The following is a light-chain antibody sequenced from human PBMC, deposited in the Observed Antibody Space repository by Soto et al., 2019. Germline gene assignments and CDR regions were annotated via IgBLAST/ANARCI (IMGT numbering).Light chain of an antibody. J-gene: IGKJ3*01. CDR3: QQYGSSLFT. CDR1: QSVSSSD. V-gene: IGKV3-20*01. CDR2: GAS. Sequence: EIVLTQSPGTLSLSPGERATLSCRASQSVSSSDLAWYQQKPGQAPRLLIYGASSRATGIPDRFSGSGSGTDFTLTISRLEAEDFAVYYCQQYGSSLFTFGPGTKVDIK.